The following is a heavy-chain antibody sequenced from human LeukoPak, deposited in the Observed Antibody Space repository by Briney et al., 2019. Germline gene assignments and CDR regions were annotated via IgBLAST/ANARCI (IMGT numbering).Heavy chain of an antibody. Sequence: ESGHTLVHPTQPCTLTCKFSGLSRNPSGRGGGWIGQPAEKALEWLELSKENDDKRYSPSLKSRLTITKGTSENQVVLTMTNMDPVDTATYYCAHLRGGGNSALFDFWGQGTLVTVSS. CDR1: GLSRNPSGRG. V-gene: IGHV2-5*01. J-gene: IGHJ4*01. CDR2: SKENDDK. D-gene: IGHD4-23*01. CDR3: AHLRGGGNSALFDF.